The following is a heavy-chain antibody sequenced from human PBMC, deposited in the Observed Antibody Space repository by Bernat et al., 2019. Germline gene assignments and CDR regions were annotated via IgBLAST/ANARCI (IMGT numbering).Heavy chain of an antibody. CDR1: GFTFSSSA. J-gene: IGHJ6*02. V-gene: IGHV3-30-3*01. CDR3: ARDRRGTDSGGMDV. Sequence: QVQLMESGGGVVQPGRSLRLSCAASGFTFSSSAIHWVRQAPGKGLEWVAAIPYDGANKYYADSVKGRFTVSRDNSKNTLYLQMNSLRPEDTAVYYCARDRRGTDSGGMDVWGQGTTVTVSS. D-gene: IGHD3-16*01. CDR2: IPYDGANK.